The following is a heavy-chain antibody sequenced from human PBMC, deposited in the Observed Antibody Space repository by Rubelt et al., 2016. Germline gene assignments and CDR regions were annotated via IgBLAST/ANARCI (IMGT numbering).Heavy chain of an antibody. Sequence: QVQLVQSGAEVKKPGASVKVSCKASGYTFTSYGISWVRQAPGTGIEWMGWFSAYNGNTNVEMKGKGRVTMTTYKCTGTADMELRSLRSDDTAVYYCARDSSSAPWGQGTLVTVSS. V-gene: IGHV1-18*01. J-gene: IGHJ5*02. CDR2: FSAYNGNT. CDR1: GYTFTSYG. D-gene: IGHD6-13*01. CDR3: ARDSSSAP.